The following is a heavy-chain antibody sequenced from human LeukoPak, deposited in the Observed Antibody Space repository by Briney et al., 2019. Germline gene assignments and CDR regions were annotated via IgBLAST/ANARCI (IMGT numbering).Heavy chain of an antibody. CDR2: IIPIFGTA. CDR1: GGTFSSYA. Sequence: SVKVSCKASGGTFSSYAISWVRQAPGQGLEWMGGIIPIFGTANYAQKFQGRVTITADESTSTAYMELSSLRSEDTAVYYCARLITMIRGAKYYFDYWGQGTLVTVSS. CDR3: ARLITMIRGAKYYFDY. V-gene: IGHV1-69*13. J-gene: IGHJ4*02. D-gene: IGHD3-10*01.